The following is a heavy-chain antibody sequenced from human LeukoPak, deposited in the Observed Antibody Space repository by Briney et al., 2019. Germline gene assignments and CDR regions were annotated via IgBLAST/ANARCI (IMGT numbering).Heavy chain of an antibody. V-gene: IGHV4-39*07. Sequence: PSETLSLTCTVSGGSISSSNYYWGWIRQPPGKGLEWIGSIYYSGSTYYNPSLKSRVTISVDTSKNQFSLNLSSVTAADTAVYYCARDRTGNNWFDPWGQGTLVTVSS. CDR1: GGSISSSNYY. CDR3: ARDRTGNNWFDP. CDR2: IYYSGST. D-gene: IGHD1-1*01. J-gene: IGHJ5*02.